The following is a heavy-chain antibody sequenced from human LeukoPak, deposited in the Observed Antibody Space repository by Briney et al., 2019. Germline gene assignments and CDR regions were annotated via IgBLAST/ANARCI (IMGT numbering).Heavy chain of an antibody. Sequence: GGSLRLSCAASGFTFSLYWMNWVRRAPGKGLVWVSRIASDGSSTTYADSVKGRFSISRDNAKNTLYLQMNSLRVEDTAVYYCARGRPHGNDYWGQGTLVTVSS. V-gene: IGHV3-74*01. D-gene: IGHD4-23*01. CDR3: ARGRPHGNDY. CDR2: IASDGSST. J-gene: IGHJ4*02. CDR1: GFTFSLYW.